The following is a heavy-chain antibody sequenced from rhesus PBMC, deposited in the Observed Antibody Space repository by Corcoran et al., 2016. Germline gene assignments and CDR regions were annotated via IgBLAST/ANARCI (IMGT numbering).Heavy chain of an antibody. J-gene: IGHJ6*01. CDR2: INGNSGRP. CDR3: ARDTVGTVHTYGLDS. V-gene: IGHV4-80*01. Sequence: QVQLQESGPGLVKPSETLSLTCTVSGASISSNWWSWIPQPPGKGPGWVGGINGNSGRPNYHPSLKRRVTISKDASKNQFSLKLSSVTAADTAVYYCARDTVGTVHTYGLDSWGQGVVVTVSS. D-gene: IGHD5-24*01. CDR1: GASISSNW.